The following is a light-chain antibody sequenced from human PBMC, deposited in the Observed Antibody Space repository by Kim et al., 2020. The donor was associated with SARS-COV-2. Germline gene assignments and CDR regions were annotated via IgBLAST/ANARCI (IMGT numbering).Light chain of an antibody. CDR1: QSVSRN. J-gene: IGKJ1*01. Sequence: SPGERATLSCRASQSVSRNLAWYQQKPGQAPRLLIYGASTRATGIPARFSGSGSGTEFTLTISSVQSEDLAVYYCHQYDSWPPWTFGQGTKVDIK. CDR2: GAS. V-gene: IGKV3D-15*01. CDR3: HQYDSWPPWT.